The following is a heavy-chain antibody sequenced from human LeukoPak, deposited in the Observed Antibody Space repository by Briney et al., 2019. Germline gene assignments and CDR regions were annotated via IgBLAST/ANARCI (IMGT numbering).Heavy chain of an antibody. D-gene: IGHD3-9*01. J-gene: IGHJ4*02. CDR2: ISSVTNTI. CDR3: ARKHYDILTGYYCFDY. CDR1: GFTFSNSG. Sequence: GGSLRLSCAASGFTFSNSGMNWVRQAPGKGLEWLSYISSVTNTIYYADSVKGRFTISRDNAKNSLYLQMNSLRAEDTAVYYCARKHYDILTGYYCFDYWGQGTLVTVSS. V-gene: IGHV3-48*01.